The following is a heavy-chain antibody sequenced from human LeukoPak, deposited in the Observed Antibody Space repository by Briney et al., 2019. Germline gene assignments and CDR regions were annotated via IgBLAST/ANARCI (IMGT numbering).Heavy chain of an antibody. CDR3: ATSRIAVAGKGAFDI. D-gene: IGHD6-19*01. CDR2: ISSSSSYI. J-gene: IGHJ3*02. Sequence: PGGSLRLSCAASGFTFSSYSMNWVRQAPGKGLEWVSSISSSSSYIYYADSVKGRFTISRDNAKNSLYLQMNSLRAEDTAVYYCATSRIAVAGKGAFDIWGQGTMVTVSS. CDR1: GFTFSSYS. V-gene: IGHV3-21*01.